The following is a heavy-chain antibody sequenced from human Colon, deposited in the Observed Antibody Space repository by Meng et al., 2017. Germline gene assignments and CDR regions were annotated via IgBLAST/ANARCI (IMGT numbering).Heavy chain of an antibody. CDR3: ARVRGEGYYFDY. Sequence: SVKVSCKASGGTFSSYAISWVRQAPGQGLEWMGGIIPIFGTANYAQKFQGRVTITTDESTCTAYMELSSLRSEDTAVYYCARVRGEGYYFDYWGQGTLVTVSS. V-gene: IGHV1-69*05. D-gene: IGHD3-16*01. CDR1: GGTFSSYA. J-gene: IGHJ4*02. CDR2: IIPIFGTA.